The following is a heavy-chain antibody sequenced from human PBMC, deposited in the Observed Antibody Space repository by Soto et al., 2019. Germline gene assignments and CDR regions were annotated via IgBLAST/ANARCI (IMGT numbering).Heavy chain of an antibody. CDR2: MNPNSGNT. CDR1: GYTFTSYD. D-gene: IGHD3-10*01. V-gene: IGHV1-8*01. J-gene: IGHJ6*03. CDR3: ARSITMVRGDIFTLYSYYMDV. Sequence: ASVKVSCKASGYTFTSYDINWVRQATGQGLEWMGWMNPNSGNTGYAQKFQGRVTMTRNTSISTAYMELSSLRSEDTAVYYCARSITMVRGDIFTLYSYYMDVWSKGTTVTVSS.